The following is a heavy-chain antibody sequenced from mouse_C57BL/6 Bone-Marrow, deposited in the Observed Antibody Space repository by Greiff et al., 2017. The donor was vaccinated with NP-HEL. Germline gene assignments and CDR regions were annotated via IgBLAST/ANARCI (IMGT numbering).Heavy chain of an antibody. CDR2: IDPENGDT. Sequence: VQLQQSGAELVRPGASVKLSCTASGFNIKDDYMHWVKQRPEQGLEWIGWIDPENGDTEYASKFQGKATITADTSSNTAYLQLSSLTSEDTAVYYCTYYYGSSYPYYFDYWGQGTTLTVSS. CDR1: GFNIKDDY. V-gene: IGHV14-4*01. CDR3: TYYYGSSYPYYFDY. D-gene: IGHD1-1*01. J-gene: IGHJ2*01.